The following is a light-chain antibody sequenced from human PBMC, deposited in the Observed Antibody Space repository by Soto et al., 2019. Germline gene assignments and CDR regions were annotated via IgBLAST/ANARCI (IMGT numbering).Light chain of an antibody. Sequence: QSVLTQPPSVSGAPGQKVTISCSGSSSNIGNSYVSWYQQLPGTAPKLLIYENNKRPSGIPDRFSGSKSGTSATLGITGLQGGEEADYDCGTWDTRLSAGLWVFGGGTKLTVL. CDR2: ENN. CDR1: SSNIGNSY. J-gene: IGLJ3*02. V-gene: IGLV1-51*02. CDR3: GTWDTRLSAGLWV.